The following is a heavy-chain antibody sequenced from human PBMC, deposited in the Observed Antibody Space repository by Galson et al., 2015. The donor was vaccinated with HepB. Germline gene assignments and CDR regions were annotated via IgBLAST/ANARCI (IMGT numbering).Heavy chain of an antibody. Sequence: SVKVSCKASGSTFSSYTISWVRQAPGQGLEWMGRIIPILGIANYAQKFQGRVTITADKSTSTAYMELSSLRSEDTAVYYCARGGSGSYYLDYWGQGTLVTVSS. CDR2: IIPILGIA. D-gene: IGHD1-26*01. CDR1: GSTFSSYT. J-gene: IGHJ4*02. V-gene: IGHV1-69*02. CDR3: ARGGSGSYYLDY.